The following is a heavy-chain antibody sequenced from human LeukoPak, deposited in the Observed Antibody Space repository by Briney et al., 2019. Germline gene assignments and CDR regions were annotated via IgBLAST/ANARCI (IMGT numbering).Heavy chain of an antibody. CDR2: IWFDKNQ. V-gene: IGHV3-30*02. Sequence: TGGSLRLSCAASGFILNDYGMHWVRQAPGKGLEWVADIWFDKNQHFADSVKGRFAISRDNSKNTLSLQVSSLRTEDTAVYYCAKDRYSYAFEYSDSWGQGTLVTVSS. D-gene: IGHD5-18*01. CDR1: GFILNDYG. J-gene: IGHJ4*02. CDR3: AKDRYSYAFEYSDS.